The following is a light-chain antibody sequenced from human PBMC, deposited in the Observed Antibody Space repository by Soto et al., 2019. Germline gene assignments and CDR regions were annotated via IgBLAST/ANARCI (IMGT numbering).Light chain of an antibody. CDR3: QQGHNWPLT. Sequence: EIVMTQSPATLSVSPGARATLSCRASQSISSELAWYQQKPGQPPRLLIYGASTRATGVPARFTGSGSGSDFTLTLSGLQSEDFAVYYCQQGHNWPLTFGQGTRLEI. J-gene: IGKJ2*01. CDR1: QSISSE. CDR2: GAS. V-gene: IGKV3-15*01.